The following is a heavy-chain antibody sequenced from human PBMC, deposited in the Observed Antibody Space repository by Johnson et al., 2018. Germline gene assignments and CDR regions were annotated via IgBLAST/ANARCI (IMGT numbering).Heavy chain of an antibody. J-gene: IGHJ6*02. D-gene: IGHD4-23*01. V-gene: IGHV4-59*01. Sequence: QVQLVESGPGLVKPSETLSLTCTVSGGSISSYYWSWIRQPPGKGLEWIGYIYYSGSTNYNPSLTSRVTISVDTSKNQFSLKLSSVTAADTAVYYCARGPTVVYYYYGMDVWGQGTTVTVSS. CDR3: ARGPTVVYYYYGMDV. CDR1: GGSISSYY. CDR2: IYYSGST.